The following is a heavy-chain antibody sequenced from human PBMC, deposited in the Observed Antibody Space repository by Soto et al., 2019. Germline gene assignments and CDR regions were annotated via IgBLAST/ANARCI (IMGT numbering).Heavy chain of an antibody. CDR1: GGTFSSYA. CDR3: ARGRYYDSSGYYSLYYFDY. J-gene: IGHJ4*02. D-gene: IGHD3-22*01. V-gene: IGHV1-69*13. CDR2: IIPIFGTA. Sequence: SVKVSCKASGGTFSSYAISWVRQAPGQGLEWMGGIIPIFGTANYAQKFQGRATITADESTSTAYMELSSLRSEDTAVYYCARGRYYDSSGYYSLYYFDYWGQGTLVTVSS.